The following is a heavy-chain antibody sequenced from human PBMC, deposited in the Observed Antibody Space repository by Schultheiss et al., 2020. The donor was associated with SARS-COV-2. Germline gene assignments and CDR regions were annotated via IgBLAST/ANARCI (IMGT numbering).Heavy chain of an antibody. V-gene: IGHV3-23*01. Sequence: GGSLRLSCAASGFTFSTYAMSWVRQAPGKGLEWVSTISGSGGSTYYAESVKGRLTISRDNSKNTLSLQMNSLRAEDTAVYYCARVETVATFFDYWGQGTPVTVSS. CDR2: ISGSGGST. D-gene: IGHD4-23*01. CDR1: GFTFSTYA. J-gene: IGHJ4*02. CDR3: ARVETVATFFDY.